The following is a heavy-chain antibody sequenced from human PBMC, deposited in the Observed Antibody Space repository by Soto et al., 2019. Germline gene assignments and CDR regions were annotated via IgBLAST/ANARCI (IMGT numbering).Heavy chain of an antibody. CDR1: GYIFVNYG. CDR3: AMVDNYVTPTPQDV. J-gene: IGHJ6*02. D-gene: IGHD3-16*01. Sequence: QVQLVQSGDEVRKPGSSVKFSCKASGYIFVNYGIAWVRQAPGQGLEWMGWISSYSGNTHYASKVQGRLTMTTDTSTTTAYMDLGSLTPDDTAVYYCAMVDNYVTPTPQDVWGQGTTVTVSS. V-gene: IGHV1-18*01. CDR2: ISSYSGNT.